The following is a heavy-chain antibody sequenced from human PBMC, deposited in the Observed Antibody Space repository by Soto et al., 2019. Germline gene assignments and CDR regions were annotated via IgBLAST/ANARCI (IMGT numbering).Heavy chain of an antibody. Sequence: QVQLVQSGAEVKKPGASVKVSCKVSGYTLTELSFHWVRQAPGKGLEWMGGFDAEDGETNYAQKFQGRVTITEDTSRDTAYMELSSLRSEYRAVDYCSTFSFKYGSGSFDYWGQGTLVTVSS. CDR2: FDAEDGET. CDR1: GYTLTELS. J-gene: IGHJ4*02. CDR3: STFSFKYGSGSFDY. V-gene: IGHV1-24*01. D-gene: IGHD3-10*01.